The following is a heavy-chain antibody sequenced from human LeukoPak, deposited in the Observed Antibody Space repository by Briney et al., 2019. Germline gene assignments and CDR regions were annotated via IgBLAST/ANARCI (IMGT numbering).Heavy chain of an antibody. D-gene: IGHD3-16*02. Sequence: GGSLRLSCAAPGFTFSSYEMNWVRQAPGKGLEWVSYISSSGSTIYYADSVKGRFTISRDNAKNSLYLQMNSLRAEDTAVYYCARDDTVIHFDYWGQGTLVTVSS. V-gene: IGHV3-48*03. CDR3: ARDDTVIHFDY. CDR2: ISSSGSTI. CDR1: GFTFSSYE. J-gene: IGHJ4*02.